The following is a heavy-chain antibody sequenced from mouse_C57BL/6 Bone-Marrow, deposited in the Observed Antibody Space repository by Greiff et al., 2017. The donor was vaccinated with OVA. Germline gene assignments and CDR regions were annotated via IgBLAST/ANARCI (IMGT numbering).Heavy chain of an antibody. CDR2: IHPNSGSN. CDR3: ARFTTVVEPNFDY. V-gene: IGHV1-64*01. CDR1: GYTFTSSW. J-gene: IGHJ2*01. Sequence: QVQLQQPGAELVKPGASVKLSCKASGYTFTSSWMHWVKQRPGQGLEWIGMIHPNSGSNNYNEKFKSKATLTVDKSSSTAYMQLSSLTSEDSAVYYCARFTTVVEPNFDYWGQGTTLTVSS. D-gene: IGHD1-1*01.